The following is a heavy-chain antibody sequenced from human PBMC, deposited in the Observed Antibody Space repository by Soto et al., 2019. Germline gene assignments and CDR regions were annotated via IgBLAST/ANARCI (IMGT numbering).Heavy chain of an antibody. V-gene: IGHV1-18*01. CDR1: GYTFTSYG. CDR3: ARDEGYKWNYGGSWFDP. CDR2: ISAYNGNT. Sequence: QVQLVQSGAEVKKPGASVRVSCKASGYTFTSYGISWVRQAPGQGLEWMGWISAYNGNTNYAQKLQGRVTMTTDTSTSTAYMELRSLRSDDTAVYYCARDEGYKWNYGGSWFDPWGQGTLVTVSS. J-gene: IGHJ5*02. D-gene: IGHD1-7*01.